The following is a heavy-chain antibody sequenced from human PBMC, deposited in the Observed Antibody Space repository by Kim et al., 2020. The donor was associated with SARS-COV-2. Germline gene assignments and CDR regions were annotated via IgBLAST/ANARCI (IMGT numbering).Heavy chain of an antibody. CDR3: ARAPYCTTGSCYDDS. J-gene: IGHJ5*02. Sequence: GGSLRLSCAASGFTFSSFEMNWVRQAPGKGLEWLSYISDSGSTIYYADSVRGRFTISRDNANNSLYLEMNSLRVEDTAVYYCARAPYCTTGSCYDDSWGQGTPVTVSS. CDR2: ISDSGSTI. CDR1: GFTFSSFE. V-gene: IGHV3-48*03. D-gene: IGHD2-15*01.